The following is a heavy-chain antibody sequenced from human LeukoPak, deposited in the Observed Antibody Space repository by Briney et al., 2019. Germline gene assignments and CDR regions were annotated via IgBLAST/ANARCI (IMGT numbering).Heavy chain of an antibody. CDR3: ARVRYGSGSLYYYYYYMDV. V-gene: IGHV3-66*01. CDR2: IYGGGRA. CDR1: GFSFSTYD. Sequence: PGGSLRLSCAASGFSFSTYDMNWVRQAPGKGLEWGSVIYGGGRAYYADSVKGRFTISRDTSKNTLYLQMNSLRAEDTAVYYCARVRYGSGSLYYYYYYMDVWGKGTTVTISS. D-gene: IGHD3-10*01. J-gene: IGHJ6*03.